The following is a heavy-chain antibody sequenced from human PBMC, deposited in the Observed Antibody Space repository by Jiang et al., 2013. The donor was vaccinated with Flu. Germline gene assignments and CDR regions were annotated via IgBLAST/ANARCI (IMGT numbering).Heavy chain of an antibody. Sequence: KPTQTLTLTCTFSGFSLSTSGMCVSWIRQPPGKALEWLARIDWDDDKYYSTSLKTRLTISKDTSKNQVVLTMTNMDPVDTATYYCARTLREPRHYDFWSGATPYDAFDIWGQGTMVTVSS. CDR1: GFSLSTSGMC. CDR2: IDWDDDK. V-gene: IGHV2-70*11. D-gene: IGHD3-3*01. J-gene: IGHJ3*02. CDR3: ARTLREPRHYDFWSGATPYDAFDI.